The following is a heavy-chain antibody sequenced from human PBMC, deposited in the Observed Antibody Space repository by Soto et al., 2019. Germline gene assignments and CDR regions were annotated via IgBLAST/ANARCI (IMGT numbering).Heavy chain of an antibody. J-gene: IGHJ6*02. Sequence: KSSETLSLTCTVSRGSITSSYWSWIRRPPGKGLEWIAYIYDTGISGYTPSTSYNPSLKSRVTMSVDTSKSQFSLKLTSVTAADTAVYYCARGEDAFFYYGLDVWGQGVTVTVSS. CDR2: IYDTGISGYTPST. V-gene: IGHV4-59*01. CDR3: ARGEDAFFYYGLDV. CDR1: RGSITSSY.